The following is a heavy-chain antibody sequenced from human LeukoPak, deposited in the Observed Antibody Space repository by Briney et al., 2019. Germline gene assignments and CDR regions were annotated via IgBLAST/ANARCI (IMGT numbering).Heavy chain of an antibody. J-gene: IGHJ2*01. CDR1: GFTFSSYG. CDR2: ISYDGSNK. CDR3: ARDRYCGGDCYYWHFDL. V-gene: IGHV3-30*03. D-gene: IGHD2-21*02. Sequence: PGGSLRLSCAASGFTFSSYGMHWVRQAPGKGLEWVAVISYDGSNKYYADSVKGRFTISRDNSKNTLYLQMNSLRAEDTAVYYCARDRYCGGDCYYWHFDLWGRGTLVTVSS.